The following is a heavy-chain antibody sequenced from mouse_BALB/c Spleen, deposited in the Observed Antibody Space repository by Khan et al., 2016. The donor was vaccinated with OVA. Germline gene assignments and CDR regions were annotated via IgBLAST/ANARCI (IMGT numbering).Heavy chain of an antibody. CDR1: GYSITSDYA. D-gene: IGHD1-2*01. CDR3: ASGRSLLRYPDYIDY. J-gene: IGHJ2*01. V-gene: IGHV3-2*02. CDR2: IGYSGST. Sequence: EVQLQESGPGLLKPSQSLSLTCTVTGYSITSDYAWYLIRQFPGNKLEWMAYIGYSGSTTYKPSIKSRISITGNTSKNQFFLQLTSVTTEDKATYYWASGRSLLRYPDYIDYWGQGTTLTVSS.